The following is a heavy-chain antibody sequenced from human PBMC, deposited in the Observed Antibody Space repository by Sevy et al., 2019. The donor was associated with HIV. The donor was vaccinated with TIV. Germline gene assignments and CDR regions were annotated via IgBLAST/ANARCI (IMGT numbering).Heavy chain of an antibody. J-gene: IGHJ4*02. D-gene: IGHD3-16*01. V-gene: IGHV3-15*01. Sequence: GGSLRLSCTASGFTFSQAWMSWVRQAPGKVLEWVGRVRSNRDGESTDYAAPVKGRFTISRDNSPQTLYLQMNRLRSEDTAVYYGATDDARWMIRLGNWGQRTLVTVSS. CDR3: ATDDARWMIRLGN. CDR1: GFTFSQAW. CDR2: VRSNRDGEST.